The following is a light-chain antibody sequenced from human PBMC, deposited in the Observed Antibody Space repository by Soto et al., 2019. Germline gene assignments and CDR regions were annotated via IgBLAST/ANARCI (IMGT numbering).Light chain of an antibody. Sequence: DIEMTQSPSTLSASVGDRVTISCRASQSISSWLAWYQQKPGRAPKLLIYKASSLASGVPSRFSGSGSGTVFTLTISSLQPDDFATYYCQQYNTYWYTFGRGTKLEIK. CDR3: QQYNTYWYT. CDR1: QSISSW. V-gene: IGKV1-5*03. CDR2: KAS. J-gene: IGKJ2*01.